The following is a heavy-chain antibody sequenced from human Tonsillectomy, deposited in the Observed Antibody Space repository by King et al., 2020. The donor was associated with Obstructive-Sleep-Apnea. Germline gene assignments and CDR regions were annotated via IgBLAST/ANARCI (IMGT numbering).Heavy chain of an antibody. Sequence: QLVQSGGGVVQPGRSLRLSCAASGFTFSSYAMHCVRQAPGKGLEWVAVISYDGSNKYYADSVKGRFTISRDNSKNTLYLQMNSLRAEDTAVYYCARDGTAMVYWGQGTLVTVSS. J-gene: IGHJ4*02. CDR3: ARDGTAMVY. CDR1: GFTFSSYA. V-gene: IGHV3-30*04. CDR2: ISYDGSNK. D-gene: IGHD5-18*01.